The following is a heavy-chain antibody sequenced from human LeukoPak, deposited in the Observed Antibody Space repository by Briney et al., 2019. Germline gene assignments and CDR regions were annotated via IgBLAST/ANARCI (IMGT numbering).Heavy chain of an antibody. J-gene: IGHJ6*02. CDR1: GFTFSSNW. V-gene: IGHV3-74*01. CDR2: INEDGSTT. D-gene: IGHD1-14*01. Sequence: GGSLRLSCAASGFTFSSNWMHSVRQAPGEGLVWVSRINEDGSTTNYADSVKGRSTIFRDTAKNTLYLQMNSLRAEDTAGYYWARGNRYYYYGMDVWGQGTTVTVSS. CDR3: ARGNRYYYYGMDV.